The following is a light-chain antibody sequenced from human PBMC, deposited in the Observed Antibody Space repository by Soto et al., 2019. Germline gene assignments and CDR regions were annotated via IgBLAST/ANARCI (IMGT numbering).Light chain of an antibody. CDR2: GAS. Sequence: EIAMTQSPATLSVSPGERATLSCRASQTVSSNLAWYQQKPGQAPRLLIHGASPRAAGIPARFSGSGSGTEFTLTSSRLQSEDFAVYYCQQYNDWPPFTVGPGTRVDIK. V-gene: IGKV3-15*01. CDR3: QQYNDWPPFT. CDR1: QTVSSN. J-gene: IGKJ3*01.